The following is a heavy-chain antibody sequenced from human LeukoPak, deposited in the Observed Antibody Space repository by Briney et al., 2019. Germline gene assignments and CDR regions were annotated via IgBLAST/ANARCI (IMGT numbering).Heavy chain of an antibody. CDR1: GGSIGGNY. CDR3: ATLGYCTSTGCPLDP. D-gene: IGHD2-2*01. Sequence: PSETLSLTCTVSGGSIGGNYWTWIRQPPGKGLEWIGSIYNSGSTNYNPSLKSRVTISVDTSKNQFSLKLSSVTAADTAVYYCATLGYCTSTGCPLDPWGQGTLVIVSS. V-gene: IGHV4-59*03. J-gene: IGHJ5*02. CDR2: IYNSGST.